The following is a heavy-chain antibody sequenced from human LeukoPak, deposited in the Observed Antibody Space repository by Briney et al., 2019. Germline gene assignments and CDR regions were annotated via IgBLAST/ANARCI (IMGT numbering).Heavy chain of an antibody. Sequence: PSETLSLTCTVSGGSISSYYWRWIRQPPGKGLEWIGYIYYSGSTNYNPSLKSRVTISVDTSKNQFSLRLSSVTAADTAVYYCARTAFGGTFPYYYYYMDVWGKGTTVTVSS. CDR2: IYYSGST. V-gene: IGHV4-59*08. CDR1: GGSISSYY. CDR3: ARTAFGGTFPYYYYYMDV. J-gene: IGHJ6*03. D-gene: IGHD1-26*01.